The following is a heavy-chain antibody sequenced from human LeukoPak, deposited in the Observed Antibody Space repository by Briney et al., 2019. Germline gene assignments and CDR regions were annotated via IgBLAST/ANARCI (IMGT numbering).Heavy chain of an antibody. CDR3: ATDLKKGDSGCFDY. CDR1: GYTFTSPA. CDR2: INTNTGNP. D-gene: IGHD6-19*01. V-gene: IGHV7-4-1*02. J-gene: IGHJ4*02. Sequence: ASVKVSCKASGYTFTSPALNWVRQAPGQGLEWMGWINTNTGNPTYAQGFTGRFVFSLDTPVSTAYLHISSLEAEDTAIYYCATDLKKGDSGCFDYWGQGTLVTVSS.